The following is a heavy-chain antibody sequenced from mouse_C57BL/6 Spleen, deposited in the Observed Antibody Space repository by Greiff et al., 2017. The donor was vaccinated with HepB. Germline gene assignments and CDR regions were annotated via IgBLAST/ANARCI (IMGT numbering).Heavy chain of an antibody. V-gene: IGHV14-4*01. CDR1: GYTFTSYW. CDR2: IDPENGDT. J-gene: IGHJ1*03. CDR3: TTGRGWYFDV. Sequence: VQLQQPGAELVKPGASVKLSCKASGYTFTSYWMHWVKQRPEQGLEWIGWIDPENGDTEYASKFQGKATITADTSSNTAYLQLSSLTSEDTAVYYCTTGRGWYFDVWGTGTTVTVSS.